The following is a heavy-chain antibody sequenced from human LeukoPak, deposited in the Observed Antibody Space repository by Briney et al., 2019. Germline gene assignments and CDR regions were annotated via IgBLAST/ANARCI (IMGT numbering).Heavy chain of an antibody. D-gene: IGHD3-22*01. CDR3: TRVTIISGYWMDFDT. J-gene: IGHJ4*02. CDR1: NSSFTTYY. V-gene: IGHV4-59*01. Sequence: PSETLSLTCSVSNSSFTTYYWSWFRQPPGKGLEWIGFIYYSGHTNYNPSLKSRVALSIDTSKNQFTLNLRSVTAADTAMYYCTRVTIISGYWMDFDTWGQGTPVTVSS. CDR2: IYYSGHT.